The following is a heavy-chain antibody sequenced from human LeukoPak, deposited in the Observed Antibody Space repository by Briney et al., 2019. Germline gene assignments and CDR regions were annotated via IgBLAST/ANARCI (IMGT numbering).Heavy chain of an antibody. J-gene: IGHJ3*02. D-gene: IGHD5-12*01. CDR3: ARISTTQAFDI. V-gene: IGHV3-33*08. CDR2: IWHDGGNK. Sequence: QPGRSLRLSCAASGFTFSSYGMHWVRHPPGKGLDWVAVIWHDGGNKYYGDSVKGRFTISRDNSKSALYLEMNSLRAEDTAVYYCARISTTQAFDIWGRGTMVTVSS. CDR1: GFTFSSYG.